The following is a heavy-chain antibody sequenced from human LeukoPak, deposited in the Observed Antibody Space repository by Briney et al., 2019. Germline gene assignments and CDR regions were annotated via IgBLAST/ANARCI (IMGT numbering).Heavy chain of an antibody. CDR2: INHSGST. V-gene: IGHV4-34*01. CDR3: ARAPPKHRSSFYFDY. D-gene: IGHD3-3*01. CDR1: GGSFSGYY. Sequence: PSETLSLTCAVYGGSFSGYYWSWIRQPPGKGLEWIGEINHSGSTNYNPSLKSRVTISVDTSKNQFSLKLSSVTAADTAVYYCARAPPKHRSSFYFDYWGQGTLVTVSS. J-gene: IGHJ4*02.